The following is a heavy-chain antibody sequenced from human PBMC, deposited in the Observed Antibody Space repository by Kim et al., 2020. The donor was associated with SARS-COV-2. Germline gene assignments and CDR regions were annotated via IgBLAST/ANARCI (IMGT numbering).Heavy chain of an antibody. CDR3: ARGGGRYCSSTSCDDAFDI. J-gene: IGHJ3*02. V-gene: IGHV1-18*01. CDR2: ISAYHGNT. D-gene: IGHD2-2*01. Sequence: ASVKVSCKASGYTFTSYGISWVRQAPGQGLEWMGLISAYHGNTNYAQKLQGRVTMTTDTSTSTAYMELRSLSSDDTAVYYCARGGGRYCSSTSCDDAFDIWGQGTMVTVSS. CDR1: GYTFTSYG.